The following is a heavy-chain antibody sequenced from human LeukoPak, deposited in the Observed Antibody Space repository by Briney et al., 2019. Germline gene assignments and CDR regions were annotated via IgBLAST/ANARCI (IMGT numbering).Heavy chain of an antibody. CDR3: ARHGSGRYYPAEGRVDY. Sequence: GESLKISCKGSGYSFTNYWIGWVRQAPGQGLEWMGIINPSVGGTTYARKFQGRVTMTRDTSTGTVYMELSSLRSEDTAVYYCARHGSGRYYPAEGRVDYWGQGTLVTVSS. V-gene: IGHV1-46*03. J-gene: IGHJ4*02. CDR2: INPSVGGT. D-gene: IGHD3-10*01. CDR1: GYSFTNYW.